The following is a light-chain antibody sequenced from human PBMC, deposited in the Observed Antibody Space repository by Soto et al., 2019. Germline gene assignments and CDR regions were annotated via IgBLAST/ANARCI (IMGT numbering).Light chain of an antibody. CDR3: QQYESSRT. Sequence: EIVLTQSPGTLSLSPGEGATLSCRASQSVSNTFFAWYQQKPVQAPRPRIYGASRRAIGVPDRFSGSGSGTEFTLTISRLEPEDFAVYYCQQYESSRTFCQGTKLEMK. CDR2: GAS. CDR1: QSVSNTF. V-gene: IGKV3-20*01. J-gene: IGKJ1*01.